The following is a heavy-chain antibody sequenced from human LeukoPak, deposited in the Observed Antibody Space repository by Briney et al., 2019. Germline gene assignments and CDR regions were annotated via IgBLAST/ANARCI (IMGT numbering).Heavy chain of an antibody. D-gene: IGHD6-13*01. CDR1: GYSFTSYW. CDR3: AIQPVRYSSSWANWSDP. V-gene: IGHV5-51*01. CDR2: IYPGDSDT. Sequence: GESLKISCKGFGYSFTSYWIGWVRQMPGKGVGGMGIIYPGDSDTRCSTSFQGQVTISADKSISTAYLQWSSLKGSDTALYYCAIQPVRYSSSWANWSDPWGQGTLVTVSS. J-gene: IGHJ5*02.